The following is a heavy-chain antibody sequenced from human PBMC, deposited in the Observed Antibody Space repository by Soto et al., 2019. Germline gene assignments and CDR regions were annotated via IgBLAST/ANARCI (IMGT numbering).Heavy chain of an antibody. CDR2: IWYDGSNK. V-gene: IGHV3-33*01. CDR3: ARDHRGGYDWFDY. J-gene: IGHJ4*02. D-gene: IGHD5-12*01. Sequence: PGGSLRLSCAESGFTFSSYGMHWVRQAPGKGLEWVAVIWYDGSNKYYADSVKGRFTISRDNSKNTLYLQMNSLRAEDTAVYYCARDHRGGYDWFDYWGQGTLVTVSS. CDR1: GFTFSSYG.